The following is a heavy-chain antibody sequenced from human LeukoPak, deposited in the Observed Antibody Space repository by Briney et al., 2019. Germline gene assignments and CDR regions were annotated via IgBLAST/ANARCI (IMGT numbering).Heavy chain of an antibody. J-gene: IGHJ4*02. Sequence: GSLRLSCAASGFTFSSYGMSWIRQPPGKGLEWIGYIYYSGSTNYNPSLKSRVTISVDTSKNQFSLKLSSVTAADTAVYYCARAGSTYGDYLFFDYWGQGTLVTVSS. CDR1: GFTFSSYG. V-gene: IGHV4-59*01. CDR2: IYYSGST. CDR3: ARAGSTYGDYLFFDY. D-gene: IGHD4-17*01.